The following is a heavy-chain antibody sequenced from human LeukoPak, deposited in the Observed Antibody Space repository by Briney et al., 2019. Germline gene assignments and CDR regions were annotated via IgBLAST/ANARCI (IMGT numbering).Heavy chain of an antibody. Sequence: ASVKVSCKASGYTFTGYYMHWVRQAPGQGLEWMGWMNPNSGNTGYAQKFQGRVTITRNTSISTAYMELSSLRSEDTAVYYCARYSYYGCNRSGCYTSFYYYGMDVWGQGTTVTVSS. CDR3: ARYSYYGCNRSGCYTSFYYYGMDV. CDR1: GYTFTGYY. V-gene: IGHV1-8*03. J-gene: IGHJ6*02. CDR2: MNPNSGNT. D-gene: IGHD3-3*01.